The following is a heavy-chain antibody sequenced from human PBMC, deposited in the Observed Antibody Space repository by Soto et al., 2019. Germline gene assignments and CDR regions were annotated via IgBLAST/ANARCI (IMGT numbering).Heavy chain of an antibody. V-gene: IGHV1-58*01. CDR1: GFTFTSSS. CDR2: IVVGSGNT. CDR3: AADRDVVIVEYDAFDI. J-gene: IGHJ3*02. D-gene: IGHD2-21*01. Sequence: ASVKVSCKASGFTFTSSSLQWVRQARGQRLEWIGWIVVGSGNTNYAQKFQERVTITRDMSTSTAYMELSSLRSEDTAVYYCAADRDVVIVEYDAFDIWGQGTMVTVSS.